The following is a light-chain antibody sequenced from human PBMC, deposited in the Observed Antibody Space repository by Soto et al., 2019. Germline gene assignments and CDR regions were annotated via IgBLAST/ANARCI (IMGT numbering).Light chain of an antibody. V-gene: IGKV3-15*01. CDR3: QRYGSSPPWT. CDR1: QSVSNN. J-gene: IGKJ1*01. CDR2: GAS. Sequence: EVVTTQSPATLSVSPGERATLSCRASQSVSNNLAWYQQRPGQAPRLLIYGASTRATGVPARFSGDGSETEFTLTISRLEPEDFAVYYCQRYGSSPPWTFGQGAKVDVK.